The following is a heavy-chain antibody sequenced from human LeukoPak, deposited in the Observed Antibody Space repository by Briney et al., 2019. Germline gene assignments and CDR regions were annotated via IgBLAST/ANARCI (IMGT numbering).Heavy chain of an antibody. J-gene: IGHJ4*02. CDR3: VREARESGGFDY. D-gene: IGHD5-24*01. CDR1: GFTFSSYW. Sequence: GGSLRLPCAGSGFTFSSYWMTWVRQAPGKGLEWVANIKQDGSEKNYVDSVKGRFTISRDNAKNSLYLQMNSLRAEDTAVYYCVREARESGGFDYWGQGTLVTVSS. V-gene: IGHV3-7*01. CDR2: IKQDGSEK.